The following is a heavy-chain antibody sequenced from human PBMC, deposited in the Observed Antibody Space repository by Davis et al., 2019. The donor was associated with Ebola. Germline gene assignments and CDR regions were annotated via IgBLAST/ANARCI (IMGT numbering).Heavy chain of an antibody. V-gene: IGHV3-23*01. J-gene: IGHJ6*04. CDR1: GFTVANYA. CDR3: AKGLKSYYYYGMDV. Sequence: GESLKISCAASGFTVANYAMSWVRQAPGQGLEWVSGISASGGSPYYADSVKGRFSISRDNSKNTLYLQMNSLRAEDTAVYYCAKGLKSYYYYGMDVWGKGTMVTVSS. CDR2: ISASGGSP. D-gene: IGHD2-21*01.